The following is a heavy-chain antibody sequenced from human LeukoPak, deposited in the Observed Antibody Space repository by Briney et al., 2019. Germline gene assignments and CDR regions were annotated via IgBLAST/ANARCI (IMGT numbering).Heavy chain of an antibody. CDR3: AFCSGGGCSNDY. CDR1: GYTFTSYG. CDR2: ISAYNGNT. Sequence: GASVKVSCKASGYTFTSYGISWERQAPGPGLEWMGWISAYNGNTNYAQKLQGRVTMTTDTSTSTAYIELRSLRSDDTAVYYCAFCSGGGCSNDYWGQGTLVTVSS. J-gene: IGHJ4*02. D-gene: IGHD2-15*01. V-gene: IGHV1-18*01.